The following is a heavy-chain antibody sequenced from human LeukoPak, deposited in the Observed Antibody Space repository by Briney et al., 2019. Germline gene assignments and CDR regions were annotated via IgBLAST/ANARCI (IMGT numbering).Heavy chain of an antibody. Sequence: PSETLSLTCTVSGGSISSYYWSWIRQPPGKGLEWIGYIYYSGSTNYNPSLKSRVTISVDTSKNQFSLKLSSVTAADTAVYYCANYNPREIGTPDYWGQGTLVTVSS. CDR3: ANYNPREIGTPDY. J-gene: IGHJ4*02. V-gene: IGHV4-59*01. CDR2: IYYSGST. CDR1: GGSISSYY. D-gene: IGHD1-14*01.